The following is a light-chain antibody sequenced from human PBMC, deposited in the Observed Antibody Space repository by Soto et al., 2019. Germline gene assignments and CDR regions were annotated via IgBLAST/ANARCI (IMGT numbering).Light chain of an antibody. CDR2: GAS. Sequence: EIVLTQSPGTLSLSPGERATLSCRASQSVSSNYLAWYQQKPGQAPRLLIYGASSRATGIPDRFSGSGSGTDFTLTISRLEPEDFAVYYCQQYGSSPPLMYTFGQGTMLEIK. V-gene: IGKV3-20*01. CDR1: QSVSSNY. CDR3: QQYGSSPPLMYT. J-gene: IGKJ2*01.